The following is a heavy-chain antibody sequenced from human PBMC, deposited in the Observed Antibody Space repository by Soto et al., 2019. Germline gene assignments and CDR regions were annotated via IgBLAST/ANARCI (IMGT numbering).Heavy chain of an antibody. CDR2: IWYDGSNK. D-gene: IGHD3-22*01. Sequence: QVQLVESGGGVVQPGRSLRLSCAASGFTFSSYGMHWVRQAPGKGLEWVAVIWYDGSNKYYADSVKGRFTISRDNSKNTLYLQMNSLRAEDTAVYYCARESYYDSSGYDAFDIWGQGTMFTVSS. CDR1: GFTFSSYG. V-gene: IGHV3-33*01. CDR3: ARESYYDSSGYDAFDI. J-gene: IGHJ3*02.